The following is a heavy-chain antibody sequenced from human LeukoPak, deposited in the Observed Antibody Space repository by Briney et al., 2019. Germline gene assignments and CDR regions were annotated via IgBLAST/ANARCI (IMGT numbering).Heavy chain of an antibody. D-gene: IGHD4-17*01. CDR3: ARMLRSTVTTGWFDP. CDR1: GYTFTGYY. J-gene: IGHJ5*02. CDR2: INPNSGGT. V-gene: IGHV1-2*02. Sequence: ASVKVSCKASGYTFTGYYMHWVRQAPGQGLEWMGWINPNSGGTNYAQKFQGRVTMTRDTSISTAYMELSRLRSDDTAVYYCARMLRSTVTTGWFDPWGQGTLVTVSS.